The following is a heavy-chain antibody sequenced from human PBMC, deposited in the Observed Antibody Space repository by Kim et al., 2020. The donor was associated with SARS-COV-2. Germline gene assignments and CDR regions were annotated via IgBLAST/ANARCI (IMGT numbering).Heavy chain of an antibody. Sequence: GGSLRLSCAASGFTFSSYEMNWVRQAPGKGLEWVSYISSSGSTIYYADSVKGRFTISRDNAKNSLYLQMNSLRAEDTAVYYCARDSFGYYGSGSYYHNWFDPWGQGTLVTVSS. J-gene: IGHJ5*02. CDR3: ARDSFGYYGSGSYYHNWFDP. V-gene: IGHV3-48*03. D-gene: IGHD3-10*01. CDR1: GFTFSSYE. CDR2: ISSSGSTI.